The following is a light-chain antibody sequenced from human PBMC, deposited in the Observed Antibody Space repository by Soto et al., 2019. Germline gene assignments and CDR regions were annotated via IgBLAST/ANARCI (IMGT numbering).Light chain of an antibody. Sequence: QSVLTQPASVSGSPGQSITISCTATSSDVGAYSYVSWYQQHPGKAPKLMIYEVSNRPAGVSNRFSGSKSVNTASLTISGLLAEDEADYYCSSYTTTSSYVFGTGTKVTVL. J-gene: IGLJ1*01. CDR3: SSYTTTSSYV. V-gene: IGLV2-14*01. CDR1: SSDVGAYSY. CDR2: EVS.